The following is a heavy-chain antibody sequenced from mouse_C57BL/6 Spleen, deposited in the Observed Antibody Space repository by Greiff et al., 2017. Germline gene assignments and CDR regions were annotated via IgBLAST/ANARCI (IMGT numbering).Heavy chain of an antibody. CDR3: ARQGDYGLDY. CDR1: GFTFSDYY. Sequence: EVMLVESGGGLVQPGGSLKLSCAASGFTFSDYYMYWVRQTPEKRLEWVAYISNGGGSTYYPDTVKGRFTISRDNAKNTLYLQMSRLKSEDTAMYYCARQGDYGLDYWGQGTTLTVSS. J-gene: IGHJ2*01. V-gene: IGHV5-12*01. D-gene: IGHD2-4*01. CDR2: ISNGGGST.